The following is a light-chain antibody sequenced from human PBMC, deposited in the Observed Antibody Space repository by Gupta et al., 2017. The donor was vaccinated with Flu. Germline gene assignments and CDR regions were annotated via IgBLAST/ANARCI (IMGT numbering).Light chain of an antibody. Sequence: HSAFTQPPSSSGTPAQRVTISCSGSSSNIGSNFVSWYQQFPGTAPKLLISRDSRRPSGVPVRGAGTYAGTSAATAISGLRSDDEAVEECAAWDERLSFVFGGGTKVTVL. J-gene: IGLJ2*01. CDR2: RDS. CDR1: SSNIGSNF. V-gene: IGLV1-47*01. CDR3: AAWDERLSFV.